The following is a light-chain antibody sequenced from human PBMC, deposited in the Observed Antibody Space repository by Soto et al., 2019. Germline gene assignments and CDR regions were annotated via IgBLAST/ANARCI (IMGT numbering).Light chain of an antibody. V-gene: IGKV3-15*01. CDR1: QSVSSN. Sequence: EIVMTQSPATLSVSPGERATLSCRARQSVSSNLAWYQQKPGQAPRLIIYGGFTRATGFPARFSGSGSGTEFTLTISSLQSEDFAVYYCQQYNNWPPTFGGGTKVEIK. J-gene: IGKJ4*01. CDR2: GGF. CDR3: QQYNNWPPT.